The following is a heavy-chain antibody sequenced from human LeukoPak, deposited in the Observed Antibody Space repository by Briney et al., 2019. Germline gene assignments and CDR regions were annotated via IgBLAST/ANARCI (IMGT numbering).Heavy chain of an antibody. CDR2: INHSGNT. D-gene: IGHD3-22*01. CDR3: ASCLSYYYDTSGHQVRDAFDI. Sequence: SETLSLTCAVCGGSFSGYYWSWIRQPPGKGLEWIGEINHSGNTDYNPSLKSRVTISVDTSKNQFSLKLSSVTAVDTAVYYCASCLSYYYDTSGHQVRDAFDIWGQGTMVTVSS. V-gene: IGHV4-34*01. CDR1: GGSFSGYY. J-gene: IGHJ3*02.